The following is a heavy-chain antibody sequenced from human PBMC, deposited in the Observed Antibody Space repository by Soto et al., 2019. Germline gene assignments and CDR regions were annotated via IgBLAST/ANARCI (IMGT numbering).Heavy chain of an antibody. CDR3: ARTMIVVVMDPPSHYGMDV. V-gene: IGHV1-18*01. CDR1: GYTFTSYG. D-gene: IGHD3-22*01. CDR2: ISAYNGNT. Sequence: GASVKVSCKASGYTFTSYGISWVRQAPGQGLEWMGWISAYNGNTNYAQKLQGRVTMTTDTSTSTAYMELRSLRSDDTAVYYCARTMIVVVMDPPSHYGMDVWGQGTTVTVSS. J-gene: IGHJ6*02.